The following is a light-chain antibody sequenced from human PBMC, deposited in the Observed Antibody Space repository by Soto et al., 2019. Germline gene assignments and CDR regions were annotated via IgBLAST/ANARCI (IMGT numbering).Light chain of an antibody. CDR3: AAWDDSLNGRV. J-gene: IGLJ1*01. Sequence: QSALTQPPSASGTPGQRVTISCSGSSXNIVSNTVNWSQQLPGTAPKLLIYSNNQRPSGVPDRFSGSKSGTSASLAISGLQSEYEADYYCAAWDDSLNGRVFGTGTKVTVL. CDR1: SXNIVSNT. V-gene: IGLV1-44*01. CDR2: SNN.